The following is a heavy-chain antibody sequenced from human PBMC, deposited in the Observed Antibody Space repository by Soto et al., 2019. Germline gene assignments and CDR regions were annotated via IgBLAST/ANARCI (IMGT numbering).Heavy chain of an antibody. Sequence: QVQLQQWGAGLLKPSETLSLTCAVYGGSFSGYYWNWIRQPPGKGLEWIGEINHSGSTNYNPSLKSRVTISVDTSKNPFSLKLSSVTAADPAVYYCARGWGKIFDSWCQGALVTGSS. V-gene: IGHV4-34*01. CDR1: GGSFSGYY. D-gene: IGHD7-27*01. CDR3: ARGWGKIFDS. CDR2: INHSGST. J-gene: IGHJ4*02.